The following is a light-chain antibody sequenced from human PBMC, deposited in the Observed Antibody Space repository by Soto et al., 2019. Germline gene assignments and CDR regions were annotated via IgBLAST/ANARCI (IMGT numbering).Light chain of an antibody. Sequence: QSVLPQPASVSGSPGQSITISCTGTSSDVGSYNLVSWYQQHPGKAPKLMIYEGSKRPSGVSNRFSGSKSGNTASLTISGLQAEDEADYYCCSYAGSSTPYVFGTGTKVTVL. CDR3: CSYAGSSTPYV. V-gene: IGLV2-23*01. CDR1: SSDVGSYNL. J-gene: IGLJ1*01. CDR2: EGS.